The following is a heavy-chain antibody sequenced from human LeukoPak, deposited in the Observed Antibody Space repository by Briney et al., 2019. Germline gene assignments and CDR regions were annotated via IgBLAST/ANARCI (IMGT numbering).Heavy chain of an antibody. V-gene: IGHV3-30*04. D-gene: IGHD4-23*01. Sequence: GSLRLSCAASGFTFSNYAMHWVRQAPGKGLEWVAVISYDGSKKDYADSVKGRFTISRDNSKNTLYLQMNSLRVEDTAVYYCARGAHKRDDYGGFFDYWGQGTLVTVTS. J-gene: IGHJ4*02. CDR1: GFTFSNYA. CDR2: ISYDGSKK. CDR3: ARGAHKRDDYGGFFDY.